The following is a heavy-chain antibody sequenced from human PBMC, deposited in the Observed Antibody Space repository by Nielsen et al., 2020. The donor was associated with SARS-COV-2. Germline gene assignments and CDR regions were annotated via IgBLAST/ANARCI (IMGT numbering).Heavy chain of an antibody. CDR1: GSTFTNFG. D-gene: IGHD5-18*01. J-gene: IGHJ5*02. V-gene: IGHV1-18*01. CDR2: ISSSTGNT. CDR3: ARDEYNYGYNWFDT. Sequence: ASVKVSCKASGSTFTNFGFNWVRQAPGQGLEWMGWISSSTGNTNYAQELQGRVTMTTDSSTSTAYMELRSLRSDDTAVYYCARDEYNYGYNWFDTWGQGTLVTVSS.